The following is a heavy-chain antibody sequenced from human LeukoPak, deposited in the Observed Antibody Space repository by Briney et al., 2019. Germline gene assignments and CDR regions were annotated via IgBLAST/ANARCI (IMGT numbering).Heavy chain of an antibody. CDR2: ISGSSGII. CDR1: GFAFNTYT. D-gene: IGHD2-2*01. J-gene: IGHJ5*02. V-gene: IGHV3-48*01. CDR3: ARRLTQYDCFDP. Sequence: PGGSLRLSCAASGFAFNTYTMNWVRQAPGKGLEWVSYISGSSGIIDYADSVRGRFTISRDNAKNSLYLQMNSLRAEDTAVYYCARRLTQYDCFDPWGQGILVTVSS.